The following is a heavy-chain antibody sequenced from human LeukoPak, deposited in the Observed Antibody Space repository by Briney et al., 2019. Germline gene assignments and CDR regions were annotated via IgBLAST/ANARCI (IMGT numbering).Heavy chain of an antibody. Sequence: GRSLRLSCAASGFTFSSYGMHWVRQAPGKGLEWVAVISYDGSNKYYADSVKGRFTISRDNSKNTLYLQMNSLRAEDTAVYYCAKPLHAYYDSSGYYFDYWGQGTLVTVSS. CDR2: ISYDGSNK. CDR3: AKPLHAYYDSSGYYFDY. V-gene: IGHV3-30*18. D-gene: IGHD3-22*01. J-gene: IGHJ4*02. CDR1: GFTFSSYG.